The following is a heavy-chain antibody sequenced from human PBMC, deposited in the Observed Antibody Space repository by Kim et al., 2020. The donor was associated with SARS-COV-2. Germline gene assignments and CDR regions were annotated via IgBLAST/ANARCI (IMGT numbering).Heavy chain of an antibody. D-gene: IGHD4-17*01. V-gene: IGHV4-59*13. CDR1: GASISSYF. CDR3: ARQFYGGDNWYDP. CDR2: IYDSVTT. J-gene: IGHJ5*02. Sequence: SETLSLTCTVSGASISSYFWSWIRQSPGKGLEWIAYIYDSVTTNHTPSLKSRVTISMDTSKNQLSLELRSVTAADTATYYCARQFYGGDNWYDPWGQGILVTVSS.